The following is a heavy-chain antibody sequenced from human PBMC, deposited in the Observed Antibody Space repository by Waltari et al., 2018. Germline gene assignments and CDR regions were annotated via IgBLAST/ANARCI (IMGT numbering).Heavy chain of an antibody. CDR1: GGSISSGGYS. D-gene: IGHD2-2*02. Sequence: QLQLQESGSGLVKPSQTLSLTCAVSGGSISSGGYSWSWIRQPPGKGLRWIGYIYHSGSTYDNPSLKIRVTISVDRSKNQFSLKLSSVTAADTAVYYCARGEVCSSTSCYTVNWFDPWGQGTLVTVSS. J-gene: IGHJ5*02. CDR3: ARGEVCSSTSCYTVNWFDP. CDR2: IYHSGST. V-gene: IGHV4-30-2*01.